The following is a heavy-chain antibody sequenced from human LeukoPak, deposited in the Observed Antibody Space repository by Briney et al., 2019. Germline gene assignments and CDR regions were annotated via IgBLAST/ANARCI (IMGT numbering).Heavy chain of an antibody. J-gene: IGHJ6*03. D-gene: IGHD4-17*01. CDR1: GGSINSGNYY. V-gene: IGHV4-61*02. Sequence: PSETLSLTCNVSGGSINSGNYYWSWIRQPAGKGLEWIGRIYTSGTTNYNPSLKSRVTISVDTSKNQFSLKLSSVTAADTAVYYCARGVPYGDYEDPIYYYYYMDVWGKGTTVTISS. CDR2: IYTSGTT. CDR3: ARGVPYGDYEDPIYYYYYMDV.